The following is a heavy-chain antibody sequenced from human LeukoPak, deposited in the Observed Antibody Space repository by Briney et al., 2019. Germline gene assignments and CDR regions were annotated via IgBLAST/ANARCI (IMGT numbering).Heavy chain of an antibody. V-gene: IGHV3-23*01. CDR2: ISGSGGST. D-gene: IGHD3-9*01. Sequence: GGSLRLSCAASGFTFSSYAMSWVRQAPGKGLEWVSAISGSGGSTYNADSVKGRFTISRDNSKNTLYLQMNSLRAEDTAVYYCAKEDYDILTGYSISLFDYWGQGTLVTVSS. CDR3: AKEDYDILTGYSISLFDY. J-gene: IGHJ4*02. CDR1: GFTFSSYA.